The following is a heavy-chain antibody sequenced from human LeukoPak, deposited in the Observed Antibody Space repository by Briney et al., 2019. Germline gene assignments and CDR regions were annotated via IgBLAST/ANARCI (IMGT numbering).Heavy chain of an antibody. Sequence: GGSLRLSCTASGLTFSTSGVNWVRQAPGKTLEWVASIGPTGSDRYHADSIKGRFTISRDNANNFLYLQMNSLRAEDTAVYYCATETNGRHYDYWGQGTLLTVAS. V-gene: IGHV3-21*06. CDR1: GLTFSTSG. J-gene: IGHJ4*02. CDR2: IGPTGSDR. D-gene: IGHD1-14*01. CDR3: ATETNGRHYDY.